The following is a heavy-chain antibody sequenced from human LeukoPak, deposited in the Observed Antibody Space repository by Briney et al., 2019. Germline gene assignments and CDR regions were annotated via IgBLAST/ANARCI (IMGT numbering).Heavy chain of an antibody. J-gene: IGHJ4*02. CDR3: AREWN. Sequence: GGSLRLSCVASGFTFRSDWMSWVRQAPGKGPEWVASIKQDGGEIYYAESVKGRFTISRDNARNSLYLQMNSLRVEDTAVYYCAREWNWGQGSLVTVSS. CDR1: GFTFRSDW. V-gene: IGHV3-7*01. CDR2: IKQDGGEI.